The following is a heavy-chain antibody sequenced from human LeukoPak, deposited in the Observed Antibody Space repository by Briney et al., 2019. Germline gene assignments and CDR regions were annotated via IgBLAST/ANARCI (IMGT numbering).Heavy chain of an antibody. Sequence: GESLKISCKGSGYGFTSYWIGWVRQMPGKGLEWMGIIYPGDSDTRYSPSFQGQVTISADKSISTAYLQWSSLKASDTAMYYCARGGYYGSGSYRYFDYWGQGTLVTVSS. J-gene: IGHJ4*02. CDR2: IYPGDSDT. CDR3: ARGGYYGSGSYRYFDY. CDR1: GYGFTSYW. D-gene: IGHD3-10*01. V-gene: IGHV5-51*01.